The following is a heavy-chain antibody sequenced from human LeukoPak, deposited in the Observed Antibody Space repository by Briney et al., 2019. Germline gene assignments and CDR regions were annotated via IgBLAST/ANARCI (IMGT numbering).Heavy chain of an antibody. Sequence: GGSLRLSCVASRFTLSDYHMHWVRQALGKGLEWVAFIRYDGSNQKYADSVKGRFIISRDNSKSTLYLQMNSLRADDTAVYYCAKPKSYYDSSGWDSWGQGTLVTVSS. J-gene: IGHJ4*02. V-gene: IGHV3-30*02. CDR3: AKPKSYYDSSGWDS. D-gene: IGHD3-22*01. CDR2: IRYDGSNQ. CDR1: RFTLSDYH.